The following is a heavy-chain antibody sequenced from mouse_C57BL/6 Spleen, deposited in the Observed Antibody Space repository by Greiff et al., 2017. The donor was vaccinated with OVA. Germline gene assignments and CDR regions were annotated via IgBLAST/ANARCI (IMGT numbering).Heavy chain of an antibody. J-gene: IGHJ1*03. D-gene: IGHD1-1*01. V-gene: IGHV1-62-2*01. CDR2: FYPGSGSI. CDR1: GYTFTEYT. Sequence: VQLQQSGAELVKPGASVKLSCKASGYTFTEYTIHWVKQRSGQGLEWIGWFYPGSGSIKYNEKFKDKATLTADKSSSTVYMELSRLTSEDSAVYCGARHEEEGYGSSSHWYFDVWGTGTTVTVSS. CDR3: ARHEEEGYGSSSHWYFDV.